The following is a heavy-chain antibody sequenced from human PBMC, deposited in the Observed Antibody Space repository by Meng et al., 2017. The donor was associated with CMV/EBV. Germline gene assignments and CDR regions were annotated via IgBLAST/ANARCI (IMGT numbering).Heavy chain of an antibody. D-gene: IGHD3-22*01. CDR1: GGSVSSGSYY. V-gene: IGHV4-61*01. CDR2: INHSGST. Sequence: SETLSLTCTVSGGSVSSGSYYWSWIRQPPGKGLEWIGEINHSGSTNYNPSLKSRVTISVDTSKNQFSLKLSSVTAADTAVYYCARVCYYDSSGYYYEGAYYFDYWGQGTLVTVSS. CDR3: ARVCYYDSSGYYYEGAYYFDY. J-gene: IGHJ4*02.